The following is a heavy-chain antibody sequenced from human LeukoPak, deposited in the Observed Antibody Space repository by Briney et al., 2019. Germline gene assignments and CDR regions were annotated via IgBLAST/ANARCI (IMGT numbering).Heavy chain of an antibody. Sequence: SGXSLRLSCAASGFTFSSYWMHWVRQAPGKGLGWVSRINSDGSSTIYADSVKGRFTISRDNAKNTLYLQMNRLRAEHTAVYYCARGGYSSSWYPHFDYWGQGTLVTVSS. J-gene: IGHJ4*02. V-gene: IGHV3-74*01. CDR2: INSDGSST. CDR1: GFTFSSYW. CDR3: ARGGYSSSWYPHFDY. D-gene: IGHD6-13*01.